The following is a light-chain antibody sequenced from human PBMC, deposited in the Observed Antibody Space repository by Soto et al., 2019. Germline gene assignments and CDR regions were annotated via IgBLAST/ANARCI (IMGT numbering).Light chain of an antibody. CDR3: LQDYNYPRT. Sequence: IEMTQSPSSLSASVGDSVTITCRASQSISNFLTWYRKSPWRAPELLIYAASTLQSGVPSRFSGSGSGTDFTLTISSLQPEDFATYYCLQDYNYPRTFGQGTKVDIK. J-gene: IGKJ1*01. CDR1: QSISNF. CDR2: AAS. V-gene: IGKV1-6*01.